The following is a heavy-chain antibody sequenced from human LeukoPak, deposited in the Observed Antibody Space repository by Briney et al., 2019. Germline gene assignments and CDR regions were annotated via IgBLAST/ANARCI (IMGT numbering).Heavy chain of an antibody. CDR2: IIPILGIA. Sequence: SVKVSCKASGGTFSSYTISWVRQAPGQGLEWMGRIIPILGIANYAQRFQGRVTITADKSTSTAYMELSSLRSEDTAVYYCARDPPLAPGAFDIWGQGTMVTVSS. CDR1: GGTFSSYT. CDR3: ARDPPLAPGAFDI. V-gene: IGHV1-69*04. D-gene: IGHD3-3*02. J-gene: IGHJ3*02.